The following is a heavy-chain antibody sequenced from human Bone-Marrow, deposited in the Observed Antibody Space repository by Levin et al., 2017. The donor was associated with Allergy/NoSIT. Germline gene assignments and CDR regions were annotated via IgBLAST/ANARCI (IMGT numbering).Heavy chain of an antibody. CDR3: ARDDSSSWYYGMDV. CDR1: GGSISSYY. V-gene: IGHV4-59*01. J-gene: IGHJ6*02. Sequence: SETLSLTCTVSGGSISSYYWSWIRQPPGKGLEWIGYIYYSGSTNYNPSLKSRVTISVDTSKNQFSLKLSSVTAADTAVYYCARDDSSSWYYGMDVWGQGTTVTVSS. CDR2: IYYSGST. D-gene: IGHD6-13*01.